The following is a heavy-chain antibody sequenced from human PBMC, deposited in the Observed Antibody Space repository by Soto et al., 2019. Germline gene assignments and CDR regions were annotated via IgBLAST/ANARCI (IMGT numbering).Heavy chain of an antibody. V-gene: IGHV4-31*03. CDR3: ARDPAGKVDRHYFDY. CDR1: GVSVISGGHY. Sequence: SKTLSLTCSVSGVSVISGGHYWNWIRKFPGKGLEWIGYIYHSGGGYYNPSLKSRASMSVDTSKNEFSLRLASVTAGDTAVYFCARDPAGKVDRHYFDYWGQGALVSVSS. CDR2: IYHSGGG. J-gene: IGHJ4*02.